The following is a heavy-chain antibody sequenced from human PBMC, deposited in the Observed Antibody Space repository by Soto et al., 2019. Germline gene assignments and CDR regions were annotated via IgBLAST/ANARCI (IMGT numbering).Heavy chain of an antibody. CDR3: ARDRDYYYGMDV. CDR2: IDPSDSYT. Sequence: GESLKISCKGSGYSFTSYWISWVRQMPGKGLEWMGRIDPSDSYTNYSPSFQGHVSISADKSISTAYLQWSSLKASDTAMYYCARDRDYYYGMDVWGQGTTVTVSS. J-gene: IGHJ6*02. D-gene: IGHD3-10*01. V-gene: IGHV5-10-1*01. CDR1: GYSFTSYW.